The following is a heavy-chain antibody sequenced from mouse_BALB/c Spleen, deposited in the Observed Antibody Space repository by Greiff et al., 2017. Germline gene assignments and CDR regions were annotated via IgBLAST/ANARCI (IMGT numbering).Heavy chain of an antibody. V-gene: IGHV2-9-2*01. CDR2: IWTGGGT. Sequence: VQVVESGPGLVAPSQSLSITCTVSGFSLTSYDISWIRQPPGKGLEWLGVIWTGGGTNYNSAFMSRLSISKDNSKSQVFLKMNSLQTDDTAIYYCVRDPYYGSSHYYAMDYWGQGTSVTVSS. D-gene: IGHD1-1*01. CDR1: GFSLTSYD. J-gene: IGHJ4*01. CDR3: VRDPYYGSSHYYAMDY.